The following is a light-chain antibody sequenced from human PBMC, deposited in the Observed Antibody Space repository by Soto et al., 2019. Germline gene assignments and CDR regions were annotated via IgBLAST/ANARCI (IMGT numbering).Light chain of an antibody. Sequence: QSVLTQPASVSGSPGQTITISCTGTSSDVGGYNYVSWYQQHPGKAPKPMIYDVSNRPSGVSNRFSGSKSGNTASLTISGLHAEDEADYYCSSYTSSSTLYVFGTGTKVTVL. CDR2: DVS. CDR3: SSYTSSSTLYV. J-gene: IGLJ1*01. CDR1: SSDVGGYNY. V-gene: IGLV2-14*01.